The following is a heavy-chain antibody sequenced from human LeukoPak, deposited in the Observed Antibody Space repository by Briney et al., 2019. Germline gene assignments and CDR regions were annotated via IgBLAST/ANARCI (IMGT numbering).Heavy chain of an antibody. D-gene: IGHD3-22*01. CDR2: ISSSSSYI. CDR3: ARDPYYDSSGYYKY. CDR1: GFTFSRYS. Sequence: VGSLRLSCAASGFTFSRYSMNGVRQAPGKGLEWVSSISSSSSYIYYADSVKGRFTISRDNAKNSLYLQMNSLRAEDTAVYYCARDPYYDSSGYYKYWGQGTLVTVSS. V-gene: IGHV3-21*01. J-gene: IGHJ4*02.